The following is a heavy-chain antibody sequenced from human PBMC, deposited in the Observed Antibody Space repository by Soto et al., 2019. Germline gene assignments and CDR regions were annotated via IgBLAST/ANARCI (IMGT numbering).Heavy chain of an antibody. J-gene: IGHJ6*03. CDR2: IYYSGST. V-gene: IGHV4-59*08. D-gene: IGHD3-3*01. CDR3: ARHAPYYFWSGPFYYMDV. Sequence: PSETLSLTCTVSGGSISSYYWSWIRQPPGKGLEWIGYIYYSGSTNYNPSLKSRVTISVDTSKNQFSLKLSSVTAADPAVYYCARHAPYYFWSGPFYYMDVWGKGTTVTVSS. CDR1: GGSISSYY.